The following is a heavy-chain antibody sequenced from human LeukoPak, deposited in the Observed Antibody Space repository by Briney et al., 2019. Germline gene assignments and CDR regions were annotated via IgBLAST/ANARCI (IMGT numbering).Heavy chain of an antibody. CDR3: AGEYSGYDVGTFDY. CDR2: INTNTGNP. Sequence: GASVKVSCEASGYTFTSYAMNWVRQAPGQGLEWMGWINTNTGNPTYAQGFTGRFVFSLDTSVSTAYLQISSLKAEDTAVYYCAGEYSGYDVGTFDYWGQGTLVTVSS. J-gene: IGHJ4*02. V-gene: IGHV7-4-1*02. D-gene: IGHD5-12*01. CDR1: GYTFTSYA.